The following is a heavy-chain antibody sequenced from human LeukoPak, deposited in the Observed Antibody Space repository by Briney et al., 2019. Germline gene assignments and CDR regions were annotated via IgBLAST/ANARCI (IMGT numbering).Heavy chain of an antibody. CDR3: AIDFVDTAMVIGGMFDY. CDR2: INPNSGGT. CDR1: GYTFTGYY. D-gene: IGHD5-18*01. Sequence: ASVKVSCKASGYTFTGYYMHWVRQAPGQGLEWMGWINPNSGGTNYAQKLQGRVTMTTDTSTSTAYMELRSLRSDDTAVYYCAIDFVDTAMVIGGMFDYWGQGTLVTVSS. V-gene: IGHV1-2*02. J-gene: IGHJ4*02.